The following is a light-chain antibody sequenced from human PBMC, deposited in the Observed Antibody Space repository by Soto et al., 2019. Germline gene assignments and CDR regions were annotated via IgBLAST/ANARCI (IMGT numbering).Light chain of an antibody. J-gene: IGKJ2*01. V-gene: IGKV3-20*01. CDR2: GAS. Sequence: EIVLTQSPGTLSLSPGERATLSCRASQSVSSNYLVWYQQKPGQAPRLLIYGASSRATSIPDRFSGSGSGKDLTLTIRRLEPEDSAQYYCHQSAGALVNPFGQGTKLEIK. CDR1: QSVSSNY. CDR3: HQSAGALVNP.